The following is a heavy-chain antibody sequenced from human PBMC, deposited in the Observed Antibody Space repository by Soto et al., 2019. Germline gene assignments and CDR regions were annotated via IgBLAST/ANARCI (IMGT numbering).Heavy chain of an antibody. CDR2: INPNSGGT. D-gene: IGHD5-18*01. Sequence: ASVTVSCKASGYTFTGYYMHWVRQAPGQGLEWMGWINPNSGGTNYAQKFQGWVTMTRDTSISTAYMELSRLRSDDTAVYYCARGVDTAMVSRDHFDYWGQGTLVTVSS. CDR3: ARGVDTAMVSRDHFDY. V-gene: IGHV1-2*04. J-gene: IGHJ4*02. CDR1: GYTFTGYY.